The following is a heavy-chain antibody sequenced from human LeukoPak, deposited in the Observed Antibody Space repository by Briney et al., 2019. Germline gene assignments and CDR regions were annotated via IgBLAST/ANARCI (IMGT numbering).Heavy chain of an antibody. V-gene: IGHV3-48*03. J-gene: IGHJ4*02. D-gene: IGHD3-10*01. Sequence: GGSLRLSCAASGFDFNTYEMNWVRQAPGKGLEWVSYICGRGTTKYYVDSVKGRFTISRDNAENSLYLQMNDLRAEDTAVYYCARDLYYYGSGNLGPGLPVYWGQGTLVTVSS. CDR2: ICGRGTTK. CDR1: GFDFNTYE. CDR3: ARDLYYYGSGNLGPGLPVY.